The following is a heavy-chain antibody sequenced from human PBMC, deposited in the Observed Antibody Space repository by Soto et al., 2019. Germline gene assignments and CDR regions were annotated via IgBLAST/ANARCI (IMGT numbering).Heavy chain of an antibody. D-gene: IGHD5-12*01. Sequence: GDSGKVCFKAYRVPFNRLDMRLVRQAPGQGLEWMGGIIPMFGTPHYAEKFHDRVTITADESTGTAYLELSSLTSEDTAVYYCATSEWTDGYSFDYWGPGTLVTVSS. V-gene: IGHV1-69*13. CDR3: ATSEWTDGYSFDY. J-gene: IGHJ4*02. CDR1: RVPFNRLD. CDR2: IIPMFGTP.